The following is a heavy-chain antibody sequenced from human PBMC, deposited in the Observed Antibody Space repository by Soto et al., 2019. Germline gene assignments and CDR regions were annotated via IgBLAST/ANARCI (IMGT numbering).Heavy chain of an antibody. J-gene: IGHJ4*02. D-gene: IGHD3-3*01. CDR2: IFYSGTI. CDR1: GGSISGDYY. CDR3: ARDATTFDTDGYYYYFVY. V-gene: IGHV4-30-4*01. Sequence: PSETLSLTCTVSGGSISGDYYWSWIRQAPGKGLEWIGNIFYSGTIYYNPSLKTRATISVDTSKNQFSLKLTSVTAADTAVYYCARDATTFDTDGYYYYFVYWGQGDLVTVSS.